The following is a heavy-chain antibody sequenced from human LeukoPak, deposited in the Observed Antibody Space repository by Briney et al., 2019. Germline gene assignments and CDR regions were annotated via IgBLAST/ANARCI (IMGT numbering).Heavy chain of an antibody. D-gene: IGHD3-22*01. V-gene: IGHV3-64*02. CDR3: ARRFSSSEFFSDY. CDR2: ISYNGGST. CDR1: GFTFSTYA. Sequence: PGGSLRLSCAASGFTFSTYAMHWVRQAPGKGLEYVSAISYNGGSTYYADSVKGRFTISRDNSKNTLYLQMGSLRTEDMAVYYCARRFSSSEFFSDYWGQGTLVTVSS. J-gene: IGHJ4*02.